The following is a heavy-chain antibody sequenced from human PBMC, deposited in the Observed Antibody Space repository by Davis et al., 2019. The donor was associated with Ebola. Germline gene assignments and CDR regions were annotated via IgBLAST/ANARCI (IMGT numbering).Heavy chain of an antibody. V-gene: IGHV1-8*01. Sequence: AASVKVSCKASGYTFTNYDINWVRQATEQGLEWMGWMNPNSGSTGYAQKFQGRVTMTRNTSISTAYMELGSLRFEDTAVYYCARGRWVAARWFDPWGQGTLVTVSS. J-gene: IGHJ5*02. CDR3: ARGRWVAARWFDP. CDR1: GYTFTNYD. D-gene: IGHD6-6*01. CDR2: MNPNSGST.